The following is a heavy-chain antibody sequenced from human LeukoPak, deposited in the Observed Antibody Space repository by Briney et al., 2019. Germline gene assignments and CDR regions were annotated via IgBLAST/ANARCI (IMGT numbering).Heavy chain of an antibody. Sequence: SETLSLTCAVYGGSFSGYYWSWIRQPPGKGLEWIGEINHSGSTNYNPSLKSRVTISVDTSKNQFSLKLSSVTAADTAVYYCACGYSGHVDYWGQGTLVTVSS. J-gene: IGHJ4*02. CDR3: ACGYSGHVDY. CDR1: GGSFSGYY. CDR2: INHSGST. V-gene: IGHV4-34*01. D-gene: IGHD5-12*01.